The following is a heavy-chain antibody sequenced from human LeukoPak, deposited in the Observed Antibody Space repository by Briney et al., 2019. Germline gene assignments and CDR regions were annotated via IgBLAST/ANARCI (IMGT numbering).Heavy chain of an antibody. CDR1: GFTFDDYA. Sequence: GRSLRLSCAASGFTFDDYAMHWVRQAPGKGLERVSGISWNSGSIGYADSVKGRFTISRDNAKNSLYLQMNSLRAEDTALYYCAKDFGGSGSYDAFDIWGQGRMVTVSS. D-gene: IGHD3-10*01. CDR2: ISWNSGSI. V-gene: IGHV3-9*01. J-gene: IGHJ3*02. CDR3: AKDFGGSGSYDAFDI.